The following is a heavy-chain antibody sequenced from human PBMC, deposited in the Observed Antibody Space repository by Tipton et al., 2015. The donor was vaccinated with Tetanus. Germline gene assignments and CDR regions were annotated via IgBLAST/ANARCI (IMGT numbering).Heavy chain of an antibody. CDR3: AGDGEKIMTSDRRQRRATNYYYHYGLAV. CDR2: IYHSESA. CDR1: GGSLSGYH. D-gene: IGHD3-10*01. V-gene: IGHV4-59*01. J-gene: IGHJ6*02. Sequence: TLSLTCTVSGGSLSGYHWNWIRQSPGKGLEWIGNIYHSESANYNPSLKSRVTISVDTSKNQITLTLKSVTAADTALYYCAGDGEKIMTSDRRQRRATNYYYHYGLAVWGQGTQVTVSS.